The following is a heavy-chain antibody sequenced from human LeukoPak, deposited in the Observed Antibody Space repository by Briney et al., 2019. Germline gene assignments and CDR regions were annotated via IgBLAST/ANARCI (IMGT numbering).Heavy chain of an antibody. Sequence: GGSLRLSCAASGFTFSSYAMSWVRQAPGKGLEWVSAISGSGGSTYYADSVKGRFTISRDNSKNTLYLQMNSLRDEPTAVYYCAKDLYDGKQGADYWGQGTLVTVSS. J-gene: IGHJ4*02. V-gene: IGHV3-23*01. CDR2: ISGSGGST. D-gene: IGHD3-10*01. CDR3: AKDLYDGKQGADY. CDR1: GFTFSSYA.